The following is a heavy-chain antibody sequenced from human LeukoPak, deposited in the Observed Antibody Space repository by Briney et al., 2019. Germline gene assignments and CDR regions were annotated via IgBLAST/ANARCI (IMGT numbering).Heavy chain of an antibody. V-gene: IGHV3-11*06. D-gene: IGHD6-13*01. Sequence: GGSLRLSCAASGFTFSDYYMSWIRQAPGKGLEWVSYISSSSSYTNYADSVKGRFTISRDNSKNTLYLQMNSLRAEDTAVYYCAKEVRWYFGYWGQGTLVTVSS. J-gene: IGHJ4*02. CDR2: ISSSSSYT. CDR1: GFTFSDYY. CDR3: AKEVRWYFGY.